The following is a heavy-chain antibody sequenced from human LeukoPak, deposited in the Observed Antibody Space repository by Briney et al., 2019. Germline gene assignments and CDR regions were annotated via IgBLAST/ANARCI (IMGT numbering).Heavy chain of an antibody. J-gene: IGHJ4*02. D-gene: IGHD3-3*01. Sequence: SATLSLTCTVSGGSISSYYWSWIRQPPGKGLEWIGYIYYSGSTNYNPSLKSRVTISVDTAKNQFSLKLSSVTAADTAVYYCARGVVIIDYWGQGTLVTVSS. CDR1: GGSISSYY. CDR3: ARGVVIIDY. CDR2: IYYSGST. V-gene: IGHV4-59*01.